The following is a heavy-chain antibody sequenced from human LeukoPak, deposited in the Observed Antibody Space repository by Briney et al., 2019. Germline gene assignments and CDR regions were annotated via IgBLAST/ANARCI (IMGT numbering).Heavy chain of an antibody. CDR1: EFVFSDYY. D-gene: IGHD3-10*01. J-gene: IGHJ4*02. V-gene: IGHV3-11*01. CDR3: AREMGGDYGSGTFFDL. CDR2: ISSGGDTK. Sequence: PGGSLRLSCAASEFVFSDYYMSWVRKAPGKGLGWVSYISSGGDTKYYADSVKGRFTISRDNAKNSLYLQMNNLRAEDTAVYSGAREMGGDYGSGTFFDLWGQGNMVTVSS.